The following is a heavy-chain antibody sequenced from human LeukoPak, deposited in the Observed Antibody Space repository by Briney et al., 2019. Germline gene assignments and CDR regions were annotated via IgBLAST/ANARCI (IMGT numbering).Heavy chain of an antibody. CDR2: ISNDGTYK. D-gene: IGHD3-10*01. V-gene: IGHV3-30*04. Sequence: GGSLRLSCAASGFTFSSYAMHWVRQAPDKELEYVAVISNDGTYKYYGASVKGRFTISGDNSKNTLYLQMDSLRSEDTAVYSCTRKSGGSQRKMDDWFDPWGQGTLVIVSS. CDR3: TRKSGGSQRKMDDWFDP. J-gene: IGHJ5*02. CDR1: GFTFSSYA.